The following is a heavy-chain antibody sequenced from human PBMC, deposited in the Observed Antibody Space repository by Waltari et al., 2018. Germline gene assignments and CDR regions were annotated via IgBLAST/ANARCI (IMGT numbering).Heavy chain of an antibody. V-gene: IGHV3-74*01. CDR3: AKGGGLLWFGEFPRSDY. J-gene: IGHJ4*02. CDR1: GFTFNKYW. CDR2: INSDGSDT. Sequence: EEQLVESGGGLIQPGESLSVSCAVSGFTFNKYWKNWVRQSPGKGLVWVARINSDGSDTSYADFVKGRFTISRDNSKNTLYLQMNSLRAEDTAVYYCAKGGGLLWFGEFPRSDYWGQGTLVTVSS. D-gene: IGHD3-10*01.